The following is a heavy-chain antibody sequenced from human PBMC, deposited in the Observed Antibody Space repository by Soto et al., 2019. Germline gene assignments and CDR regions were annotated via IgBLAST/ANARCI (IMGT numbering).Heavy chain of an antibody. Sequence: SETLSLTCTVSGGSISSYYWSWIRQPPGKGLEWIGYIYYSGSTNYNPPLKSRVTISVDTSKNQFSLKLSSVTAADTAVYYCARGVSPTKYCSGGSCGFGYWGQGTLVTVSS. CDR2: IYYSGST. V-gene: IGHV4-59*01. CDR1: GGSISSYY. D-gene: IGHD2-15*01. J-gene: IGHJ4*02. CDR3: ARGVSPTKYCSGGSCGFGY.